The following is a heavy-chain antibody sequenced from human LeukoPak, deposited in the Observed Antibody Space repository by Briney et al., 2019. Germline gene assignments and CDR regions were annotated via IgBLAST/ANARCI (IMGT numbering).Heavy chain of an antibody. CDR1: GGSISSYY. CDR2: IYYSGST. V-gene: IGHV4-59*01. Sequence: PSGTLSLTCTVSGGSISSYYWSWIRQPPGKGLEWIGYIYYSGSTNYNPSLKSRVTISVDTSKNQFSLKLSSVTAADTAVYYCAGSFDYWGQGTLVTVSS. CDR3: AGSFDY. J-gene: IGHJ4*02.